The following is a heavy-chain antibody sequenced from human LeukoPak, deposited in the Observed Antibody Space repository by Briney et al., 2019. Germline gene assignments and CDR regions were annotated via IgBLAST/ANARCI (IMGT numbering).Heavy chain of an antibody. CDR1: GSTFSDYY. CDR3: ARGLYYYGMDV. J-gene: IGHJ6*02. Sequence: GGSLRLSCAASGSTFSDYYMSWIRQAPGKGLEWVSYISSSSSYTNYADSVKGRFTISRDNAKNSLYLQMNSLRAEDTAVYHCARGLYYYGMDVWGQGTTVTVSS. V-gene: IGHV3-11*03. CDR2: ISSSSSYT. D-gene: IGHD3/OR15-3a*01.